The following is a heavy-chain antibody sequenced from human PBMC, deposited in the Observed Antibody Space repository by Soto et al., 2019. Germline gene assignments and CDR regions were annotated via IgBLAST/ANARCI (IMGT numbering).Heavy chain of an antibody. CDR3: ARAGDDCGDYEHRHYYGMDV. Sequence: QVQLVESGGGVVQPGTSLRLSCAASGFPFSNYGIHWFRQPPGKGLEWVAVIWYDGYNKDYADSVKGRVTISRDNSENTLYLQMNSLRVEDKGVYYCARAGDDCGDYEHRHYYGMDVWGQGTTVIVS. CDR2: IWYDGYNK. V-gene: IGHV3-33*01. D-gene: IGHD4-17*01. CDR1: GFPFSNYG. J-gene: IGHJ6*02.